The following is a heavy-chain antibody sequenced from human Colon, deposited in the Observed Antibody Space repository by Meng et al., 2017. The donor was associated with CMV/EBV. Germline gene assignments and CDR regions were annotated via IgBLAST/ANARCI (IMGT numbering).Heavy chain of an antibody. V-gene: IGHV1-2*02. J-gene: IGHJ4*02. CDR3: ARGRIGVTGPSPGPDY. CDR2: INPKSGGK. CDR1: GYTFTAYY. Sequence: GYTFTAYYIRWVRQAPGQGLEWMGWINPKSGGKNFAQKFQGRVAMTTDTSISTAYLEVTSLTSDDTAVYYCARGRIGVTGPSPGPDYWGQGALVTVSS. D-gene: IGHD6-19*01.